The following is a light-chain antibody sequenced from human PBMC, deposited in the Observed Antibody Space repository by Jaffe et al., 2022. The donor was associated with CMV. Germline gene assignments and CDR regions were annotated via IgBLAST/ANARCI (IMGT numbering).Light chain of an antibody. J-gene: IGKJ4*01. Sequence: EIVMTQSPATLSVSPGERAPLSCRASQSVDTSIAWYQQKPGQPPRLLIYDASTRATGIPARFSGSGSGTEFTLTISSLQSEDSAFYYCQQYNKWPITFGGGTKVEIK. CDR3: QQYNKWPIT. V-gene: IGKV3D-15*01. CDR1: QSVDTS. CDR2: DAS.